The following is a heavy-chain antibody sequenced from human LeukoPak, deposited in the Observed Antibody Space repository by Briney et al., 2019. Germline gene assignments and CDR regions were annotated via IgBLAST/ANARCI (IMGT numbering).Heavy chain of an antibody. Sequence: SETLSLTCTVSGGSISSGDYYWRWIRRPPGKGLEWIGYIYYSGSTYYNPSLKSRVTISVDTSKNQFSLKLSSVTAADTAVYYCARDRIAAVDWGQGTLVTVSS. V-gene: IGHV4-30-4*08. D-gene: IGHD6-13*01. J-gene: IGHJ4*02. CDR3: ARDRIAAVD. CDR2: IYYSGST. CDR1: GGSISSGDYY.